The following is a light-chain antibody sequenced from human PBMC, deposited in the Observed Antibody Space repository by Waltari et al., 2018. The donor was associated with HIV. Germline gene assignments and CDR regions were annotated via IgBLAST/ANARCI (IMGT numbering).Light chain of an antibody. Sequence: EIVMTQSPATLSVSPGERATLSCRASRSIAGNLAWDQQKPGQAPRLLSYGASTRATGVPARFSGSGSETDFSLTISSLQSEDFAVYYCQQYGNSAPYTFGQGSKLEIK. CDR2: GAS. CDR3: QQYGNSAPYT. V-gene: IGKV3-15*01. J-gene: IGKJ2*01. CDR1: RSIAGN.